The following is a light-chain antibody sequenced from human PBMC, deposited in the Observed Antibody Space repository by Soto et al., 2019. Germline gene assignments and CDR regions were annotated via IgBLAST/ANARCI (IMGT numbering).Light chain of an antibody. CDR2: AAS. V-gene: IGKV1-27*01. CDR3: QKYNSALSRG. Sequence: DIQMTQSPSSLSASVGDRVTITCRASQGISNYLAWYQQKPGKVPKLLIYAASTLQSGVPSRFSGSGSGTDFTLTITSLPPEDVATYYCQKYNSALSRGFGQGTKVEIK. CDR1: QGISNY. J-gene: IGKJ1*01.